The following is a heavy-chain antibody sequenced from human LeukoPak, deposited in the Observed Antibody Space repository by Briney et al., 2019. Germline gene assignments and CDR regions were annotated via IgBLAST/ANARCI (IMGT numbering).Heavy chain of an antibody. J-gene: IGHJ6*04. CDR2: VSYDGSNK. V-gene: IGHV3-30*18. CDR3: AKVGAYVATIADGMDV. D-gene: IGHD5-12*01. Sequence: GRSLRVSCAASRFSFSSYCMHCARQAPGKGVDRVAVVSYDGSNKYYAASVKGRFTISRDNSKNTLYLQMNSLRAEDTAVYYCAKVGAYVATIADGMDVWGKGTTVTVSS. CDR1: RFSFSSYC.